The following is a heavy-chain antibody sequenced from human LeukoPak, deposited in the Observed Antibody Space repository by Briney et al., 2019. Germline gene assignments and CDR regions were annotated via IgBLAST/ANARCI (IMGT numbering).Heavy chain of an antibody. D-gene: IGHD6-19*01. V-gene: IGHV4-34*01. Sequence: PSETLSRTCAVYGGSFSGYYWSWIRQPPGKGLEWIGEINHSGSTNYNPSLKSRVTISVDTSKNQFSLKLSSVTAADTAVYYCASSSGWYYFDYWGQGTLVTVSS. J-gene: IGHJ4*02. CDR2: INHSGST. CDR3: ASSSGWYYFDY. CDR1: GGSFSGYY.